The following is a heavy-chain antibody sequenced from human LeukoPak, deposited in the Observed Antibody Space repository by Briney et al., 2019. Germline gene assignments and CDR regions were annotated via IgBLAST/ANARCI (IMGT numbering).Heavy chain of an antibody. CDR1: GYTFSSYA. D-gene: IGHD3-22*01. V-gene: IGHV3-23*01. Sequence: QPGGSLRLSCAASGYTFSSYAMSWVRQAPGKGREWVSAISASGVRTYYADSVKGRFTISRDNSKNTLYLQMNSLRAEDTAVHYCATGSGLYYDSSGYPDYWGQGTLVTVSS. J-gene: IGHJ4*02. CDR3: ATGSGLYYDSSGYPDY. CDR2: ISASGVRT.